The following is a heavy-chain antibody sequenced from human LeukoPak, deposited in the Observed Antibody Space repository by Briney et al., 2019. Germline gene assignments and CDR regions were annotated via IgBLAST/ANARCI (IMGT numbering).Heavy chain of an antibody. CDR1: GGSISSYY. D-gene: IGHD3-3*01. Sequence: SETLSLTCTVSGGSISSYYWSWIRQPPGKGLEWIGYIYYSGSTNYNPSLKSRVTMSVDMSKNQFSLKLSSVTAADTAVYYCARDRYYDFWSGPAGYMDVWGKGTTVTVSS. J-gene: IGHJ6*03. CDR3: ARDRYYDFWSGPAGYMDV. CDR2: IYYSGST. V-gene: IGHV4-59*12.